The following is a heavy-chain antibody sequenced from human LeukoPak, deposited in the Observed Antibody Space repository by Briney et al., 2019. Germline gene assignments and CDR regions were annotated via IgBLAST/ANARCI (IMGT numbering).Heavy chain of an antibody. D-gene: IGHD3-3*01. J-gene: IGHJ4*02. CDR2: INHSGST. CDR3: ARGFWSGYKN. CDR1: GGSFSGYY. V-gene: IGHV4-34*01. Sequence: PSETLSLTCAVYGGSFSGYYWSWIRQPPGKGLEWIGEINHSGSTNYNPSLKSRVTISVDTSKNQFSLKLSSVTAADTAVYYCARGFWSGYKNWGQGTLVTVSS.